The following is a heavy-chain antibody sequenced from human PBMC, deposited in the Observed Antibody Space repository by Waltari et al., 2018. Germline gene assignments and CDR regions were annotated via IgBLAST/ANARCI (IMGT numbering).Heavy chain of an antibody. CDR1: GYSISSGYY. CDR3: ARSTNDILTGFDY. V-gene: IGHV4-38-2*01. CDR2: IYLSGRT. D-gene: IGHD3-9*01. Sequence: QVQLQESGPGLVKPSETLSLTCAVSGYSISSGYYWGWIRQPPGKGLEWIGSIYLSGRTYYNPSLKSRVTISVDTSKNQFSLKLSSVTAADTAVYYCARSTNDILTGFDYWGQGTLVTVSS. J-gene: IGHJ4*02.